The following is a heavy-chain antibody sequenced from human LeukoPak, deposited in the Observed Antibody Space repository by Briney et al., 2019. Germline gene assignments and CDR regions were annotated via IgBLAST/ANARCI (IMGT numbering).Heavy chain of an antibody. CDR1: GFTFSSYW. CDR2: RKQDGSEK. CDR3: ARGVADYGDYFDYFDY. J-gene: IGHJ4*02. V-gene: IGHV3-7*01. D-gene: IGHD4-17*01. Sequence: GGSLRLSCAASGFTFSSYWMSWVRQAPGKGLEWVANRKQDGSEKYYVDSVKGRFTISRDNAKNSLYLQMNSLRAEDTAVYYCARGVADYGDYFDYFDYWGQGTLVTVSS.